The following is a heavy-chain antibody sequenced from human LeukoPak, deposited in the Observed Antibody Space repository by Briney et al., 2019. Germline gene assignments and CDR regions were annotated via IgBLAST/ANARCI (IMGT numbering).Heavy chain of an antibody. CDR2: IIPIFGTA. J-gene: IGHJ6*02. D-gene: IGHD3-10*01. Sequence: GSSVKVSCKASGGTFSSYAISWVRQAPGQGLEWMGGIIPIFGTANYAQKYQGRVTITADESTSTAYMELSSLRSEDTAVYYCAGFTMVRGVIITNSYYYYGMDVWGQGTTVTVSS. V-gene: IGHV1-69*01. CDR1: GGTFSSYA. CDR3: AGFTMVRGVIITNSYYYYGMDV.